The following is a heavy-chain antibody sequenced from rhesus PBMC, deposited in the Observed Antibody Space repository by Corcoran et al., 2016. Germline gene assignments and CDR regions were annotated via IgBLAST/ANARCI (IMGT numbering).Heavy chain of an antibody. CDR3: AKDDGSSVLDY. Sequence: EVQLVQSGAEVKRPGEFLKISCKISGYSFTSYWISWGRQMPGKGLGWMGSNDPSGADTRYSPSFQGQVTISADKSISTAYRQCSSLKASDSATYYCAKDDGSSVLDYWGQGVLVTVSS. CDR2: NDPSGADT. D-gene: IGHD4-29*01. J-gene: IGHJ4*01. CDR1: GYSFTSYW. V-gene: IGHV5-2*01.